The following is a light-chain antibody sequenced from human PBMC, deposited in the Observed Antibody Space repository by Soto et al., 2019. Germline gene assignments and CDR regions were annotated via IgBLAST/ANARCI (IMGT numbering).Light chain of an antibody. CDR2: EVN. CDR1: SSDVGGYNY. CDR3: SSYAGRNNLV. V-gene: IGLV2-8*01. J-gene: IGLJ2*01. Sequence: QSVLTQPPSASGSPGQSVTISCTGTSSDVGGYNYVSWYQQHPGKAPTLMIYEVNKRPSGVPDRFSGSKSGNTASLTVSGLQAEDEADYYCSSYAGRNNLVFGGGTKLTVL.